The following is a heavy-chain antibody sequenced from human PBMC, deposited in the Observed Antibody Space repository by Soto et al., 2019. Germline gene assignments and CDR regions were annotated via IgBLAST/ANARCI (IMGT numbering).Heavy chain of an antibody. Sequence: EVQLLQSGGGLVQPGGSLRLSCAASGIIFTTYAMSWVRQAPGKGLEWVSAISGSGESTYYADSVKGRFTISRDNSKNMVYLQMNSLSAEDTAVYYCAKEDDYGDYANDAFDMWGQGTMVTVSS. D-gene: IGHD4-17*01. CDR2: ISGSGEST. V-gene: IGHV3-23*01. CDR3: AKEDDYGDYANDAFDM. CDR1: GIIFTTYA. J-gene: IGHJ3*02.